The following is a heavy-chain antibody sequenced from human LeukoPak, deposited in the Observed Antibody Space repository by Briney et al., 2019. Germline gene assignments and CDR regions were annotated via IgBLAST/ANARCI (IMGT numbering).Heavy chain of an antibody. CDR2: INSDGSST. D-gene: IGHD5-18*01. Sequence: GGSLRLSCAASGFTFSSYWMHWVRQAPGKGLVWVSRINSDGSSTIYADSVKGRFTISRDNAQNTLYLQMNSLRAEDTALYYCARHRAYSQDYWGRGTLVTVSS. V-gene: IGHV3-74*01. CDR1: GFTFSSYW. J-gene: IGHJ4*02. CDR3: ARHRAYSQDY.